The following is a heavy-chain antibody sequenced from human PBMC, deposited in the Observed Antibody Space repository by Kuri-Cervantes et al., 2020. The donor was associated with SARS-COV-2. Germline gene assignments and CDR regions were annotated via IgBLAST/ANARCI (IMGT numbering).Heavy chain of an antibody. CDR3: ARDSMTTRDFDY. J-gene: IGHJ4*02. D-gene: IGHD4-11*01. Sequence: GESLKISCVASGFTFSSYWMHWVRQAPGKGLVWVSRLTNDGSDEIFADSVKGRFTISRDNAKNMLYLYMNSLRADDTAVYYCARDSMTTRDFDYWGQGTLGTVSS. CDR1: GFTFSSYW. V-gene: IGHV3-74*01. CDR2: LTNDGSDE.